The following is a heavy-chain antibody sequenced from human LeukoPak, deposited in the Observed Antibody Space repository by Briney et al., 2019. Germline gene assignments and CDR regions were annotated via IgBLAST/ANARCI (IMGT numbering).Heavy chain of an antibody. CDR1: GFTFSSYT. CDR2: ISSSGGSS. J-gene: IGHJ2*01. D-gene: IGHD3-10*01. CDR3: VKSGSGSYSWYFDL. Sequence: PGGSLRLSCSASGFTFSSYTTHWVRQAPGKGLEYVSAISSSGGSSYHADSVKGRFTISRDNSKNTLYLQMSSLRAEDTAVYYCVKSGSGSYSWYFDLWGRGTLVTVSS. V-gene: IGHV3-64D*06.